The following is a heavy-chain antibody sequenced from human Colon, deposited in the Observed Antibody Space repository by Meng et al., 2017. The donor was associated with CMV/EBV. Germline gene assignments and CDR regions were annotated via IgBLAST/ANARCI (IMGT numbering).Heavy chain of an antibody. Sequence: GSLRLSCAVYGGSFSGYYWSWIRQPPGKGLEWIGEINHSGSTNYNPSLKSRVTISVDTSKNQFSLKLSSVTAADTAVYYCARAGRGWFDPWGQGTLVTVSS. D-gene: IGHD1-26*01. V-gene: IGHV4-34*01. J-gene: IGHJ5*02. CDR3: ARAGRGWFDP. CDR1: GGSFSGYY. CDR2: INHSGST.